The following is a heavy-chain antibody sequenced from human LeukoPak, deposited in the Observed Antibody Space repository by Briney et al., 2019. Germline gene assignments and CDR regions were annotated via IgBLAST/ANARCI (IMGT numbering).Heavy chain of an antibody. CDR1: GGSVSSGNSY. V-gene: IGHV4-61*03. CDR2: IYYIGTT. Sequence: TSETLSLTCTVSGGSVSSGNSYWHWIRQPPGEGLEWIGFIYYIGTTNYNPSLKSRVTISVDTSKNHFSLKLTSVTAADTAVYYCARAYGPNSPLYWGQGTLVTVSS. J-gene: IGHJ4*02. D-gene: IGHD4-23*01. CDR3: ARAYGPNSPLY.